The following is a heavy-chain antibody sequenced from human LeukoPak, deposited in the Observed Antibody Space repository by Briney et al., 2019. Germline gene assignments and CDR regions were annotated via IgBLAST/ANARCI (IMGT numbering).Heavy chain of an antibody. V-gene: IGHV3-21*01. CDR3: ASTQQTDFRFDY. Sequence: GGSLRLSCAASGFTFSSYSMNWVRQAPGKGLEWVSSISSSSSYIYYADSVKGRFTISRDNAKNSLYLQMNSLRAEDTAVYYCASTQQTDFRFDYWGQGTLVTVSS. J-gene: IGHJ4*02. CDR2: ISSSSSYI. CDR1: GFTFSSYS. D-gene: IGHD6-13*01.